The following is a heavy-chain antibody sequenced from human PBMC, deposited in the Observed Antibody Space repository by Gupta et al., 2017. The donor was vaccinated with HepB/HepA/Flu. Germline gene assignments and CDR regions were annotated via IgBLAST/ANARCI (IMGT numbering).Heavy chain of an antibody. V-gene: IGHV1-18*01. D-gene: IGHD3-10*01. J-gene: IGHJ4*02. CDR2: ISAYHGNT. Sequence: CKASGYTFTSYGISWVRQAPGQGLEWMGWISAYHGNTNYAQKLQGRVTMTTDTSTSTAYMELRSLRSDDTAVYYCARSHLYYYGSDYWGQGTLVTVSS. CDR1: GYTFTSYG. CDR3: ARSHLYYYGSDY.